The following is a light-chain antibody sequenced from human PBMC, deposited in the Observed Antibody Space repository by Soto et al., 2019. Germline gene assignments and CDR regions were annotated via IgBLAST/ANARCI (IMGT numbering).Light chain of an antibody. V-gene: IGKV1-5*01. CDR2: DAS. J-gene: IGKJ1*01. Sequence: IQMTQSPSTLSACVGGTVDISCRASQSISVSLAWYQQKPGKAPRLLIYDASTLQGGVPSRFSGRGSGTEFTLTVTSLQPEDFASYFCQQYDKYSTFGHGTKVDI. CDR1: QSISVS. CDR3: QQYDKYST.